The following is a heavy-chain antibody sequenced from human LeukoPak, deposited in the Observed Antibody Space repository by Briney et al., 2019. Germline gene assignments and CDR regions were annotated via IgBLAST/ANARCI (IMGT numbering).Heavy chain of an antibody. Sequence: PGGSLRLSCAASGLTFSTHWMSWVRQAPGKGLEWVANIHQDGNEKYYVDSVKGRFTISRDNAKNSLYLQMNSLRAEDMALYYCARGAAGSYYYMDVWGKGTTVTVSS. CDR3: ARGAAGSYYYMDV. V-gene: IGHV3-7*03. D-gene: IGHD6-13*01. CDR1: GLTFSTHW. CDR2: IHQDGNEK. J-gene: IGHJ6*03.